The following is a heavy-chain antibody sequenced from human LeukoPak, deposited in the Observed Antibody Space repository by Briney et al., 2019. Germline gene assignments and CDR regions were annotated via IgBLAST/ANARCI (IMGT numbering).Heavy chain of an antibody. CDR2: INHSGST. Sequence: SETLSLTCAVYGGSFSDYSWSWIRQPPGKGLEWIGQINHSGSTNYNPSLKSPFTISVDTSKNQFSLKLSSVTAADTAVYYCARDKRVAVAGTYIYYYYMDVWGNGTTVTISS. J-gene: IGHJ6*03. D-gene: IGHD6-19*01. CDR3: ARDKRVAVAGTYIYYYYMDV. V-gene: IGHV4-34*01. CDR1: GGSFSDYS.